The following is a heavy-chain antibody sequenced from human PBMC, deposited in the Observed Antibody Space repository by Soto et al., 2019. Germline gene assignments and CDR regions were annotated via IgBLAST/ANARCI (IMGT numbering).Heavy chain of an antibody. CDR1: GFTFTGYV. D-gene: IGHD3-22*01. CDR2: ISGGGSTA. V-gene: IGHV3-23*01. J-gene: IGHJ4*02. CDR3: AKDSNKYSSSLRGRYFDY. Sequence: EVPLLESGGGLVQRGGSQRLSCAASGFTFTGYVMSWVRQAPGKGLEWVAGISGGGSTAFYADSVKGRFTISRDNAKNTVVLQMDSLRAEDTAIYYCAKDSNKYSSSLRGRYFDYWGQGTLVTVSS.